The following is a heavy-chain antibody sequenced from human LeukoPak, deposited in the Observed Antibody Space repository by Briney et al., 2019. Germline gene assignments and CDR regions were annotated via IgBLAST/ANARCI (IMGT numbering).Heavy chain of an antibody. V-gene: IGHV1-69*05. J-gene: IGHJ6*04. CDR2: IIPIFGTA. D-gene: IGHD2-15*01. CDR3: ARDQTRLGGYCSGGSCYSSSSGMDV. CDR1: GGTFSSYA. Sequence: GASVKVSCKASGGTFSSYAISWVRQAPGQGLEWMGGIIPIFGTANYAQKFRGRLTMTRDTSTSTAYMELRSLRSDDTAVYYCARDQTRLGGYCSGGSCYSSSSGMDVWGKGTTVTVSS.